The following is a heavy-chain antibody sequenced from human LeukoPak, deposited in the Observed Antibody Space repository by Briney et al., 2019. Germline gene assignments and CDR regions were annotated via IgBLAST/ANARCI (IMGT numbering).Heavy chain of an antibody. D-gene: IGHD3-10*01. V-gene: IGHV4-34*01. CDR1: GGSFSGYY. Sequence: SETLSLTCAVYGGSFSGYYWSWIRQPPGKGLEWIGEINHSGSTNYNQSLKSRVTISVDTSKNQFSLKLSSVTAADTAVYYCARRALYGSGRYYYYYYMDVWGKGTTVTVSS. CDR3: ARRALYGSGRYYYYYYMDV. CDR2: INHSGST. J-gene: IGHJ6*03.